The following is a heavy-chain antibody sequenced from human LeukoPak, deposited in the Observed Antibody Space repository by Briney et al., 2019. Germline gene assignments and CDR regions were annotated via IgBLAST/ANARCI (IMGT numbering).Heavy chain of an antibody. Sequence: SETLSLTCAVYGGSFSCYYWSWIRQPPGKGLEWIGEINHSGSTNYNPSLKSRVTISVDTSKNQFSLKLSSVTAADTAVYYCASIRYPRGHWGQGTLVTVSS. J-gene: IGHJ4*02. CDR3: ASIRYPRGH. CDR1: GGSFSCYY. CDR2: INHSGST. D-gene: IGHD3-16*02. V-gene: IGHV4-34*01.